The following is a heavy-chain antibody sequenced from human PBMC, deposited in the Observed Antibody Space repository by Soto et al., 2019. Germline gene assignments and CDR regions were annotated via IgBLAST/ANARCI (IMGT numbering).Heavy chain of an antibody. V-gene: IGHV4-34*01. J-gene: IGHJ5*02. CDR2: INHSGST. Sequence: PSETLSLTCAVYGGSCSGYYWSWIRQPPGKGLEWIGEINHSGSTNYNPSLKSRVTISVDTSKNQFSLKLSSVTAADTAVYYCAREGDRRYYYDSSGYYYGWFDPWGQGTLVTVSS. CDR1: GGSCSGYY. CDR3: AREGDRRYYYDSSGYYYGWFDP. D-gene: IGHD3-22*01.